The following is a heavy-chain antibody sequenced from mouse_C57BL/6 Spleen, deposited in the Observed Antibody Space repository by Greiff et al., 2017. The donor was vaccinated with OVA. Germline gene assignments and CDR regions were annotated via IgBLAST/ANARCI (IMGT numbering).Heavy chain of an antibody. V-gene: IGHV5-6*01. CDR1: GFTFSSYG. CDR2: ISSGGSYT. Sequence: EVQLVESGGDLVKPGGSLKLSCAASGFTFSSYGMSWVRQTPDKRLEWVATISSGGSYTYYPDSVKGRFTISRDNAKNTLYLQMSSLKSEDTAMYYCARHRDLFDYWGQGTTLTVSS. CDR3: ARHRDLFDY. D-gene: IGHD3-1*01. J-gene: IGHJ2*01.